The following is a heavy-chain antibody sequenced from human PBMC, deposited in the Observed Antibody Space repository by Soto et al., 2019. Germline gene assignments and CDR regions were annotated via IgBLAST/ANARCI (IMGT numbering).Heavy chain of an antibody. V-gene: IGHV3-33*01. D-gene: IGHD2-15*01. CDR2: IWYDGSNK. Sequence: QVPLVESGGGVVQPGRSLRLSCAASGFTFSSYGMHWVRQAPGKGLEWVAVIWYDGSNKYYADSVKGRFTISRDNSKDTLYLQMNSLGAEDTAVYYCARDGDIVVVVAATGHYYGMHMWGEGTTLTVSA. CDR3: ARDGDIVVVVAATGHYYGMHM. CDR1: GFTFSSYG. J-gene: IGHJ6*01.